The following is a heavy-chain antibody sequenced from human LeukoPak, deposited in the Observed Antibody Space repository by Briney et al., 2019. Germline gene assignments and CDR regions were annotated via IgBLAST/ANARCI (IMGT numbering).Heavy chain of an antibody. V-gene: IGHV3-48*02. CDR1: GFTFRSHS. CDR3: VFPYWQDLDH. Sequence: GSLRLSCAASGFTFRSHSMQWVRQAPGKGLEWVSHISSSGSTIYYADSVKGRFTISRDNAKESLYLQMSSLRDEDTAVYYCVFPYWQDLDHWGQGTLVTVSS. J-gene: IGHJ4*02. CDR2: ISSSGSTI. D-gene: IGHD2-15*01.